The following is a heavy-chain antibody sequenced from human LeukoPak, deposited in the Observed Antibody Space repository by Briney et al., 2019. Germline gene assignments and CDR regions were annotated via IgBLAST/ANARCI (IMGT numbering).Heavy chain of an antibody. V-gene: IGHV3-23*01. CDR1: GFTFSSYA. J-gene: IGHJ4*02. Sequence: GGSLRLSCAASGFTFSSYAMSWVRQAPGKGLEWVSAISGSGGSTYYADSVKGRFTISRDNSKNTLYLQMNSLRAEDTAVYYCAKGRYYDFWSGPHYFDYWGQGTLVTVSS. D-gene: IGHD3-3*01. CDR2: ISGSGGST. CDR3: AKGRYYDFWSGPHYFDY.